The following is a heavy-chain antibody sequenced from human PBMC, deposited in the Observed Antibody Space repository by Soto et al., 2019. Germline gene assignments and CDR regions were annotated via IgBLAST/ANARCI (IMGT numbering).Heavy chain of an antibody. J-gene: IGHJ4*02. CDR1: GFTVNSNY. Sequence: VQLVESGGGLVQPGGSLRLSCEASGFTVNSNYMSWVRQAPGKGLEWVAVIHTGGVTYYADSVKGRFIISRDNSKNTLYLQMSSLRAEDTAVYYCAREKGTGDWDNFFHYWGQGTLVTVSS. V-gene: IGHV3-66*01. CDR2: IHTGGVT. CDR3: AREKGTGDWDNFFHY. D-gene: IGHD3-3*01.